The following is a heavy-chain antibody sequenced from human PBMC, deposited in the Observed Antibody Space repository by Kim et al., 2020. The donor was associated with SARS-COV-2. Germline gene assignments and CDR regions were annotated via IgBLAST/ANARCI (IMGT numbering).Heavy chain of an antibody. Sequence: SETLSLTCTVSGGSISSSSYYWGWIRQPPGKGLEWIGSIYYSGSTYYNPSLKSRVTISVDTSKNQFSLKLSSVTAADTAVYYCARDLSGYRGGMDVWGQGTTVTVSS. D-gene: IGHD1-1*01. CDR3: ARDLSGYRGGMDV. V-gene: IGHV4-39*07. CDR2: IYYSGST. J-gene: IGHJ6*02. CDR1: GGSISSSSYY.